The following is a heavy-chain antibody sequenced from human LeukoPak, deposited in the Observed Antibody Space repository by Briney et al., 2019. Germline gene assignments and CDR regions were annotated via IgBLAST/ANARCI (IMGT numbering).Heavy chain of an antibody. CDR2: INHSGST. D-gene: IGHD5-12*01. V-gene: IGHV4-34*01. CDR1: GGSFSGYY. Sequence: SETLSLTCAVYGGSFSGYYWSWIRQPPGKGLEWMGEINHSGSTNYNPSLKSRVTISVDTSKNQFSLKLSSVTAADTAVYYSARYYSGYDFFDYWGQGTLVTVSS. J-gene: IGHJ4*02. CDR3: ARYYSGYDFFDY.